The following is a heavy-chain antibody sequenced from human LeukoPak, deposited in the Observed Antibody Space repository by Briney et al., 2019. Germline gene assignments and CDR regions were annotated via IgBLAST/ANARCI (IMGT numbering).Heavy chain of an antibody. CDR2: IKADGTEK. CDR1: GFIFSNYD. CDR3: TRRLDY. J-gene: IGHJ4*02. V-gene: IGHV3-7*03. Sequence: GGSLRLSCAGSGFIFSNYDMTWVRQAPGKGLEWVANIKADGTEKYYVDSVKGRFTISRDNAKNSLYLQLNSLRAEDTAVYYCTRRLDYWGQGTLVTVSS.